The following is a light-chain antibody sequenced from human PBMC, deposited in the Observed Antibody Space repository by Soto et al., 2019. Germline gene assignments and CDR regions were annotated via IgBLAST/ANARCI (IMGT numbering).Light chain of an antibody. J-gene: IGKJ5*01. CDR1: QSVGRY. CDR3: QQRSNWPPLIT. V-gene: IGKV3-11*01. CDR2: DAS. Sequence: EIVLTQSPATLSLSPGERATLSCRASQSVGRYLAWYQQKPGQAPRLLIYDASNTATGIPARFSGSGSGTDFTLTISSLEPEDFAVYYCQQRSNWPPLITFGQGTRLE.